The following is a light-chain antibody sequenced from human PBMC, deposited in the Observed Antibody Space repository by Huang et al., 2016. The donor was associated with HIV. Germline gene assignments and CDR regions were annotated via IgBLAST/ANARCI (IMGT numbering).Light chain of an antibody. CDR3: QQIHSYPLT. Sequence: ILLTQSPSSLSASVGDRVTITCRASQGISSYLAWYQQNPGKAPKLLIYATSTLQSGVPSRFSGSGSGTDFTLTISSLQPEDFATYYCQQIHSYPLTFGGGTKVETK. J-gene: IGKJ4*01. CDR2: ATS. CDR1: QGISSY. V-gene: IGKV1-9*01.